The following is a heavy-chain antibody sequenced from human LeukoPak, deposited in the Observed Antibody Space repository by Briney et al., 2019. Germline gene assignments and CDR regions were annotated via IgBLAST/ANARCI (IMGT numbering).Heavy chain of an antibody. CDR3: AKQPYNYYYLDV. CDR1: GLTFHDYA. D-gene: IGHD2-21*01. Sequence: GGSLRLSCAISGLTFHDYAMTWVRQAPGKGLEWVSTIVGDSSKTYYADSVTGRFTISRDNSNYMLFLHMNNLRAEDTAIYYCAKQPYNYYYLDVWGKGTTVTVSS. CDR2: IVGDSSKT. V-gene: IGHV3-23*01. J-gene: IGHJ6*03.